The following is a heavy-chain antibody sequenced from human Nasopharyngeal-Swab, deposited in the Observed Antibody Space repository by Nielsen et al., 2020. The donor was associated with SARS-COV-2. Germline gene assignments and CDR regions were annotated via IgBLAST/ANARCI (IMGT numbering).Heavy chain of an antibody. J-gene: IGHJ4*02. D-gene: IGHD6-19*01. CDR2: INWDGGAT. CDR3: AKDHSSGWLDY. CDR1: GFTFDAYT. Sequence: GESLKISCAASGFTFDAYTMHWVRQAPGKGLEWVSLINWDGGATSYADSVRGRFTISRDNSENSLFLQMNSLRIEDTALYYCAKDHSSGWLDYWGQGTLVTVSS. V-gene: IGHV3-43*01.